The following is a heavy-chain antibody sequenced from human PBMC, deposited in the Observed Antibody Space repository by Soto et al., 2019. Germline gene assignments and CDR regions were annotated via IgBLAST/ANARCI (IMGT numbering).Heavy chain of an antibody. J-gene: IGHJ3*02. CDR1: GYTFTSYG. Sequence: ASVKVSFKASGYTFTSYGISWVRQAPGQGLEWMGWISAYNGNTNYAQKLQGRVTMTTDTSTSTAYMELRSLRSDDTAVYYCARIRSYSSSWRIDAFDIWGQGTIVTVSS. D-gene: IGHD6-13*01. CDR3: ARIRSYSSSWRIDAFDI. CDR2: ISAYNGNT. V-gene: IGHV1-18*01.